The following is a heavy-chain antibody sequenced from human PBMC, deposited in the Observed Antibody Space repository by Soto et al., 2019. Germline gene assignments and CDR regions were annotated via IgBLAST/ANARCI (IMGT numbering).Heavy chain of an antibody. CDR1: GGSLSTNP. CDR2: TGSGTGPG. Sequence: SVKVSCKASGGSLSTNPISWVRQAPGQGLEWMGGTGSGTGPGNHAQKFQGRLTVTADKSTSTVYMELTNLSSEDTAVYYCARRHSGGFFRFFGSWGQGTLVTVSS. D-gene: IGHD2-15*01. J-gene: IGHJ4*02. V-gene: IGHV1-69*06. CDR3: ARRHSGGFFRFFGS.